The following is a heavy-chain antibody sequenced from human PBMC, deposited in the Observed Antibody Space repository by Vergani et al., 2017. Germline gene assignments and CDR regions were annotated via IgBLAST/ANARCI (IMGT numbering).Heavy chain of an antibody. CDR1: GYTFTGYY. Sequence: QVQLMQSGAEVKKPGASVKVSCKASGYTFTGYYMHWVRQAPGQGLEWMGWINPNSGGTNYAQKFQGRVTMTRDTSISTAYMELGRLTSDDAAVYYCAGVRSEGTHMPFDYWGQGTLVTVAS. D-gene: IGHD2-2*01. CDR3: AGVRSEGTHMPFDY. J-gene: IGHJ4*02. CDR2: INPNSGGT. V-gene: IGHV1-2*02.